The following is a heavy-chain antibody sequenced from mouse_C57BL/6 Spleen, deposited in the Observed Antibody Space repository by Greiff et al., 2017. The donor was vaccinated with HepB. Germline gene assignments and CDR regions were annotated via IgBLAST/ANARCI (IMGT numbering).Heavy chain of an antibody. CDR3: ARDSGLRGFAY. D-gene: IGHD2-4*01. J-gene: IGHJ3*01. CDR1: GYTFTSYW. V-gene: IGHV1-50*01. CDR2: IDPSDSYT. Sequence: VQGVESGAELVKPGASVKLSCKASGYTFTSYWMQWVKQRPGQGLEWIGEIDPSDSYTNYNQKFKGKATLTVDTSSSTAYMQLSSLTSEDSAVYYCARDSGLRGFAYWGQGTLVTVSA.